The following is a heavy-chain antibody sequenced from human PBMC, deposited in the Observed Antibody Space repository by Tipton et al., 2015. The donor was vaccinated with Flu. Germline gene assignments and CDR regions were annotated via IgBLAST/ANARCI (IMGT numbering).Heavy chain of an antibody. J-gene: IGHJ5*02. Sequence: TLSLTCAVSGDYISSDYFWGWIRQPPGKGLEWIATIHRSGSTKYNPSLKSRLTISVDTSKNQFSLQMRSVTAADMAVYYCARRDFSNYVSEPKNWFHPWGQGALVTVSP. CDR2: IHRSGST. V-gene: IGHV4-38-2*01. D-gene: IGHD4-11*01. CDR1: GDYISSDYF. CDR3: ARRDFSNYVSEPKNWFHP.